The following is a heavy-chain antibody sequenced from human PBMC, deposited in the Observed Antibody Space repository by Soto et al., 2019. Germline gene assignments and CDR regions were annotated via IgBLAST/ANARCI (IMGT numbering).Heavy chain of an antibody. V-gene: IGHV3-48*01. D-gene: IGHD3-22*01. CDR2: ISTGSSNI. J-gene: IGHJ4*02. Sequence: LRLSCAASGFTFSSHPMNWVRQAPGKGLEWISYISTGSSNIFYADSVKGRFTISRDNAKNSLYLQMNSLRAEDTAVYYCARLPYYSDLWGQGTLVTVSS. CDR1: GFTFSSHP. CDR3: ARLPYYSDL.